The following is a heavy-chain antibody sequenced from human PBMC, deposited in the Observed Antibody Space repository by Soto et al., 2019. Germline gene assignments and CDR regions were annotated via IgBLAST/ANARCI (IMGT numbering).Heavy chain of an antibody. V-gene: IGHV3-30-3*01. J-gene: IGHJ4*02. D-gene: IGHD1-26*01. CDR1: GFTFSSYA. Sequence: QVQLVESGGGVVQPGRSLRLSCAASGFTFSSYAMHWVRQAPGKGLEWVAVISYDGSNKYYADSVKGRFTISRDNSKNTLYLQMNSLRAEDTAVYYCARESPGSYGTSYFDYWGQGTLVTVSS. CDR2: ISYDGSNK. CDR3: ARESPGSYGTSYFDY.